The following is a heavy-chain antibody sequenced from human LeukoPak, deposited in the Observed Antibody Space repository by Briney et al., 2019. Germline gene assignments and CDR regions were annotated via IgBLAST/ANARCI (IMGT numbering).Heavy chain of an antibody. D-gene: IGHD3-22*01. Sequence: SGGSLRLSCAASGFTFGNAWMNWVRQAPGKGLEWVGRIKSKTDGGTTDYAAPVKGRFTISRDDSKNTLYLQMNSLKTEDTAVYYCTTTYYYDSSGYYYPYFDYWGQGTLVTVSS. J-gene: IGHJ4*02. V-gene: IGHV3-15*07. CDR1: GFTFGNAW. CDR2: IKSKTDGGTT. CDR3: TTTYYYDSSGYYYPYFDY.